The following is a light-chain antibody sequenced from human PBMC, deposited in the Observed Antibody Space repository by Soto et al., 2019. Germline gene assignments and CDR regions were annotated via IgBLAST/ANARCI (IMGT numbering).Light chain of an antibody. CDR3: QQYGSSP. V-gene: IGKV3-20*01. Sequence: EIVLTQSPGTLSLSPGERATLSFMSSQSVSSSYLAWYQQKPGQAPRLLIYGASSRATGIPDRFSGSGSGTDFTLTISRLEPEDFAVYYCQQYGSSPFGQGTRLEIK. CDR2: GAS. CDR1: QSVSSSY. J-gene: IGKJ5*01.